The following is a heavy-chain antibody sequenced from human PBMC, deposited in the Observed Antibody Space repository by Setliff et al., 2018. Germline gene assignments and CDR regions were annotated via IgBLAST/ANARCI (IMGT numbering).Heavy chain of an antibody. CDR3: RVWVDMIEVDS. CDR2: IYHSGSS. J-gene: IGHJ4*02. CDR1: GGSINSMSYY. V-gene: IGHV4-39*01. D-gene: IGHD3-22*01. Sequence: SETLSLTCTVSGGSINSMSYYWGWIRQPPGKGLEWIGSIYHSGSSYYNPSLRSRVTMSVDTSKNHFSLKLTSVTAADTAVYYCRVWVDMIEVDSWAQGTLVTVS.